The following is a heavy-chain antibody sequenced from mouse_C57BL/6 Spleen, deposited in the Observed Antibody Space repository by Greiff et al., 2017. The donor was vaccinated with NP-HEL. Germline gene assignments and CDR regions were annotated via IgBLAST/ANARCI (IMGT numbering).Heavy chain of an antibody. CDR2: IDPENGDT. CDR1: GFNIKDDY. Sequence: VQLQQSGAELVRPGASVKLSCTASGFNIKDDYMHWVKQRPEQGLEWIGWIDPENGDTEYASKFQGKATITADTSSNTAYLQLSSLTSEDTAVYYCTHYDGYYYRFAYWGQGTLVTVSA. CDR3: THYDGYYYRFAY. J-gene: IGHJ3*01. D-gene: IGHD2-3*01. V-gene: IGHV14-4*01.